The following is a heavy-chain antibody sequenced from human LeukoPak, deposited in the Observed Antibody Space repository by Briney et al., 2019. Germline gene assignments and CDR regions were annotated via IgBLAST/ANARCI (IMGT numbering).Heavy chain of an antibody. Sequence: SETLSLTCTVSGGSISSYYWSWIRQPPGKGLEWIGYIYYSGSTNYNPSLKSRVTISVDTSKNQFSLKLSSVTAADTAVYYCARSHSASIYSTWGQGTLVTVSS. CDR3: ARSHSASIYST. CDR1: GGSISSYY. J-gene: IGHJ5*02. CDR2: IYYSGST. D-gene: IGHD4-11*01. V-gene: IGHV4-59*08.